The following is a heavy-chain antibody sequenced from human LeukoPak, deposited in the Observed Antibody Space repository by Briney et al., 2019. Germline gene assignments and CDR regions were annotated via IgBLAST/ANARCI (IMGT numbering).Heavy chain of an antibody. V-gene: IGHV4-61*02. CDR3: ARDRGTWNDDGFDY. CDR2: IYISGST. J-gene: IGHJ4*02. Sequence: SETLSLTCSVSGGSISSCTYSWGWIRQPAGKGLEWIGRIYISGSTNYNPSLKSRVTMSVDTSKNQFSLKLSSVTAADTAVYYCARDRGTWNDDGFDYWGQGTLVTVSS. D-gene: IGHD1-1*01. CDR1: GGSISSCTYS.